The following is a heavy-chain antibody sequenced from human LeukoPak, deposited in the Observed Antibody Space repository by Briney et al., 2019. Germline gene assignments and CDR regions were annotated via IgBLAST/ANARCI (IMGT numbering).Heavy chain of an antibody. D-gene: IGHD6-6*01. Sequence: PSQTLSLTCIVSGGSVSSPDSYWSWIRQPPGKGLEWIGNVYYIGTTSYNSSLKSRVTISVDTSENQFSLEVTSVTAADTAVYYCAKNTSSSPWFDPWGQGTLVTVSS. V-gene: IGHV4-61*08. CDR3: AKNTSSSPWFDP. CDR2: VYYIGTT. CDR1: GGSVSSPDSY. J-gene: IGHJ5*02.